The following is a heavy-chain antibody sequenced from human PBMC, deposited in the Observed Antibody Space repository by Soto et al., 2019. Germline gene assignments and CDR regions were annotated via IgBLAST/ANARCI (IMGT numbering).Heavy chain of an antibody. Sequence: ASVKVSCKASGYTFTTYGIIWVRQAPGQGLEWMGWISAYNGNTNYAQKLQGRVAMTTDTSTSTAYMELRSLRSDDTAVYYCARDWRIDRLTIFGVVNTRGWFDPWGQGTLVTVSS. D-gene: IGHD3-3*01. CDR1: GYTFTTYG. CDR3: ARDWRIDRLTIFGVVNTRGWFDP. CDR2: ISAYNGNT. J-gene: IGHJ5*02. V-gene: IGHV1-18*01.